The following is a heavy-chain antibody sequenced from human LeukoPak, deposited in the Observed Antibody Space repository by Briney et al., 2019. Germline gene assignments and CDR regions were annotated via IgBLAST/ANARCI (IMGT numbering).Heavy chain of an antibody. J-gene: IGHJ4*02. V-gene: IGHV3-30*02. D-gene: IGHD4/OR15-4a*01. CDR3: AKDKDYGWDY. Sequence: PGGSLKLSCAASGFTFRSFGIHWVRQAPGKGLEWVTYILDEGRGKWYADSVKGRLTISRANAKNTLSLQMNSLSPEDTAVYYCAKDKDYGWDYWGQGTLVTVSS. CDR2: ILDEGRGK. CDR1: GFTFRSFG.